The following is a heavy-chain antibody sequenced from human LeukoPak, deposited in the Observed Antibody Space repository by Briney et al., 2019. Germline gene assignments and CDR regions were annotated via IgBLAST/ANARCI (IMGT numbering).Heavy chain of an antibody. CDR2: ISGDGGST. V-gene: IGHV3-43*02. CDR3: AKGGARWLQLYYFDY. Sequence: GGSLRLSCAASGFTFDDYAMHWVRQAPGKGLEWVSLISGDGGSTYYADSVKGRFTISRDNSKNSLYLQMNSLRTEDTALYYYAKGGARWLQLYYFDYWGQGTLVTVSS. J-gene: IGHJ4*02. D-gene: IGHD5-24*01. CDR1: GFTFDDYA.